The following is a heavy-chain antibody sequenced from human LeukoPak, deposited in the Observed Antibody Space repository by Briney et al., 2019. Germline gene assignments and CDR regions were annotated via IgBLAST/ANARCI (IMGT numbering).Heavy chain of an antibody. D-gene: IGHD1-14*01. Sequence: SETLSLTCAVYGGSFSGYYWSWIRQPPGKGLEWIGYIYYSGSTNYNPSLKSRVTISVDTSKNQFSLKLSSVTAADTAVYYCARDRNLYYFDYWGQGTLVTVSS. CDR3: ARDRNLYYFDY. V-gene: IGHV4-59*01. CDR1: GGSFSGYY. J-gene: IGHJ4*02. CDR2: IYYSGST.